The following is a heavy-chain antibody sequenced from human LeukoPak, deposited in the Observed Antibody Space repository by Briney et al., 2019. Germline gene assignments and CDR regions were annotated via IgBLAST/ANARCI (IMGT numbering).Heavy chain of an antibody. V-gene: IGHV4-30-4*01. CDR3: ARAPLTTATSDYFDL. Sequence: SQTLSLTCTVSGGSLSTNDYFWSWIRQSPEKGLEWLGYIHYSGITKSNPSLESRLTLSVDTSKNQLSLRLTSVTAADTAVYYCARAPLTTATSDYFDLWGLGTLVTVSS. CDR2: IHYSGIT. D-gene: IGHD4-17*01. J-gene: IGHJ4*02. CDR1: GGSLSTNDYF.